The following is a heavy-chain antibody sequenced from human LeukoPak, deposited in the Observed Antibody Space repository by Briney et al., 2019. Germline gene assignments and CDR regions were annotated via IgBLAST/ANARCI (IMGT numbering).Heavy chain of an antibody. Sequence: GGSLRLPCAASGFAFRKYWMHWVRQAPGKGLVWVSSISSSSSYIYYADSVKGRFTISRDNAKNSLYLQMNSLRAEDTAVYYCARSFLSIAAAATDYWGQGTLVTVSS. CDR1: GFAFRKYW. CDR2: ISSSSSYI. V-gene: IGHV3-21*01. J-gene: IGHJ4*02. D-gene: IGHD6-13*01. CDR3: ARSFLSIAAAATDY.